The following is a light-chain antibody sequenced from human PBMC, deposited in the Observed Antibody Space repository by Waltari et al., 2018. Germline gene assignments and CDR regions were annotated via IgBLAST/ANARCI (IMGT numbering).Light chain of an antibody. Sequence: QSVLTQPPSASGTPGQRVTISCSGSSSNIGRNTVNWYQQLPGTAPKVRIYSNNQRPSGVPYRFSGSTSGTSASLAISGLQSEDEADYYCAAWDDRLAGWVFGGGTKLTVL. CDR2: SNN. CDR1: SSNIGRNT. CDR3: AAWDDRLAGWV. J-gene: IGLJ3*02. V-gene: IGLV1-44*01.